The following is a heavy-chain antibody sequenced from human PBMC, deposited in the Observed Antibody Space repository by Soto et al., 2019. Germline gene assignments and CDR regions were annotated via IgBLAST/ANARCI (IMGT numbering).Heavy chain of an antibody. Sequence: RLSCVASGFTFENYAMSWVRQAPGKGLEWVSAISGSGGTTYYSDSVKGRFTISRDNSKNTVYLQTNDLRVEDAAEYFCAKDSWAIFGVPAGEYYAMDVWGQGTTVIVYS. J-gene: IGHJ6*02. D-gene: IGHD3-3*01. CDR3: AKDSWAIFGVPAGEYYAMDV. V-gene: IGHV3-23*01. CDR1: GFTFENYA. CDR2: ISGSGGTT.